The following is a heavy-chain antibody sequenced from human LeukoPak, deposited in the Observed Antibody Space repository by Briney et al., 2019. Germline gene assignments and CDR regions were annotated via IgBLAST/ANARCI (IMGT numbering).Heavy chain of an antibody. Sequence: SETLSLTCTASGGSISSGGYYWSWIRQHPGKGLEWIGYIYYSGSTYYNPSLKSRVTISVDTSKNQFPLKLSSVTAADTAVYYCARSYGSGSYYNPNWFDPWGQGTLVTVSS. D-gene: IGHD3-10*01. V-gene: IGHV4-31*03. CDR3: ARSYGSGSYYNPNWFDP. CDR2: IYYSGST. J-gene: IGHJ5*02. CDR1: GGSISSGGYY.